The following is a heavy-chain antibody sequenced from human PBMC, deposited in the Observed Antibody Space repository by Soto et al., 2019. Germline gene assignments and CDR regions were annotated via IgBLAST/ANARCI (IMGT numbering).Heavy chain of an antibody. V-gene: IGHV5-51*01. J-gene: IGHJ6*02. Sequence: PGESLKISCKGSGYSFTSYWIGWVRQMPGKGLEWMGIIYPGDSDTRYSPSFQGQVTISADKSISTAYLQWSSLKASDTAMYYCARVLAAAGRNYYYGMDVWGQGTTVTVSS. CDR1: GYSFTSYW. CDR3: ARVLAAAGRNYYYGMDV. CDR2: IYPGDSDT. D-gene: IGHD6-13*01.